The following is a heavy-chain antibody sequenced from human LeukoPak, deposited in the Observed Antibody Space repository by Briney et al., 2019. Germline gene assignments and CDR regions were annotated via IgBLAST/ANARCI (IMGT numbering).Heavy chain of an antibody. V-gene: IGHV2-5*01. J-gene: IGHJ4*02. D-gene: IGHD3-10*01. CDR2: IYWNDTE. CDR3: AHPRSAARVYFDY. CDR1: RFSLSTSGVG. Sequence: SAPKLVNHTQTLTLTCTYSRFSLSTSGVGVEWIRKPPRNALEWLALIYWNDTERYSSSLKSRLTITKDSSKNQVVLTRTNMYPVDTATYYCAHPRSAARVYFDYWGQGTLVTVSS.